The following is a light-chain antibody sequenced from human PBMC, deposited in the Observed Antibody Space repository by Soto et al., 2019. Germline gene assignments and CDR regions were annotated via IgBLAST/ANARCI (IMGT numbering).Light chain of an antibody. Sequence: DIRITQSPSSLSASVGYRVTITCRASLPISNYLAWYQQKPGKIPNLLIYAASTLQAGVPSRFSGRGSGKDSTLTISSLQPEDVAAYYCKKYNSAPHTYGAWTKADIX. V-gene: IGKV1-27*01. CDR1: LPISNY. J-gene: IGKJ4*01. CDR3: KKYNSAPHT. CDR2: AAS.